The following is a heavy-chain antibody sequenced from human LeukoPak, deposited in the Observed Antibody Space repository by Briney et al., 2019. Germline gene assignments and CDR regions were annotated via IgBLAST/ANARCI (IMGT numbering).Heavy chain of an antibody. CDR2: INHSGST. CDR3: ARGGGTGTNGLLYYYYGMDV. CDR1: GGSFSGYY. V-gene: IGHV4-34*01. J-gene: IGHJ6*02. Sequence: SETLSLTCAVYGGSFSGYYWSWIRQPPGKGLEWIGEINHSGSTNYNPSLKSRVTISVDTSKNQFSLKLSSVTAADTAVYYCARGGGTGTNGLLYYYYGMDVWGQGTTVTVSS. D-gene: IGHD1-7*01.